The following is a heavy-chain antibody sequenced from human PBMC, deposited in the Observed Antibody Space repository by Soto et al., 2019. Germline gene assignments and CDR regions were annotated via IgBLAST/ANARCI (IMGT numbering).Heavy chain of an antibody. CDR1: GFTFGDYA. D-gene: IGHD2-8*01. V-gene: IGHV3-49*04. Sequence: PGGSLRLSCTASGFTFGDYAMSWVRQAPGKGLEWVGFIRSKAYGGSSESAASGKGRFTFSRDDSKSIAYMQMNSQKTVVTAVYYCTRVDDCTNGGCYPPLGDYYYGMDVWGQGTTVTVSS. CDR3: TRVDDCTNGGCYPPLGDYYYGMDV. CDR2: IRSKAYGGSS. J-gene: IGHJ6*02.